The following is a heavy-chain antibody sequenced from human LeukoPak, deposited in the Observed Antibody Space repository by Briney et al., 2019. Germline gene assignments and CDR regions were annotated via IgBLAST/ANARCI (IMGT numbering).Heavy chain of an antibody. Sequence: PGGSLRLSCAASGFTFSSYGMHWVRQAPGKGLEWVAVISYDGSNKYYADSVKGRFTISRDNAKNTLYLQMNSLRAEDTALYYCTRGYVGIDYWGQGTLVTVSS. D-gene: IGHD5-12*01. CDR3: TRGYVGIDY. J-gene: IGHJ4*02. V-gene: IGHV3-30*03. CDR2: ISYDGSNK. CDR1: GFTFSSYG.